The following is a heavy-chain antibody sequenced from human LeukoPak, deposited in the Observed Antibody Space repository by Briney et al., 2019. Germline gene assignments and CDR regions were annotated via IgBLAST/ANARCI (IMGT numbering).Heavy chain of an antibody. D-gene: IGHD3-3*01. CDR1: GGSISSGGYY. Sequence: SETLSLTCTVSGGSISSGGYYWSWIRQHPGKGLEWVGYIYYSGSTYYNPSLKSRVTISVDTSKNQFSLKLSSVTAADTAVYYCARSREWLTIGWYFDLWGRGTLVTVSS. CDR3: ARSREWLTIGWYFDL. CDR2: IYYSGST. V-gene: IGHV4-31*03. J-gene: IGHJ2*01.